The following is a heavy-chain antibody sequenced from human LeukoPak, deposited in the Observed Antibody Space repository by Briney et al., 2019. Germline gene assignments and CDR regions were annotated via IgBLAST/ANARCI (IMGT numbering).Heavy chain of an antibody. J-gene: IGHJ2*01. D-gene: IGHD3-3*01. V-gene: IGHV4-59*01. CDR2: IYSTGST. Sequence: SETLSLTCTVSGASISSYYWSWIRQPPGKGLEWIGYIYSTGSTNYNPSLKSRVTISVDTSKNQFSLKLSSVTAADTAVYYCARSGYFDLWGRGTLVTVSS. CDR1: GASISSYY. CDR3: ARSGYFDL.